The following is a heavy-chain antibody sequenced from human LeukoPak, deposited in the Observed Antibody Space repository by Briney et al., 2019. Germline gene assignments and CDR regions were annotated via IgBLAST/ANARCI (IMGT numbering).Heavy chain of an antibody. D-gene: IGHD3-10*01. CDR2: ISSSSSYI. V-gene: IGHV3-21*04. J-gene: IGHJ4*02. CDR3: AKRTGDSYYGSGSYLELDY. CDR1: GFTFSSYS. Sequence: GGSLRLSCAASGFTFSSYSMNWVRQAPGKGLEWVSSISSSSSYIYYADSVKGRFTISRDNAKNSLYLQMNSLRAEDTAVYYCAKRTGDSYYGSGSYLELDYWGQGTLVTVSS.